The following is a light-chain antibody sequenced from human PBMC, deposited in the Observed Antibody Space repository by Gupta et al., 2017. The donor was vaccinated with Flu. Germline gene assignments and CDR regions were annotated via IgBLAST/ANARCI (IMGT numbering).Light chain of an antibody. V-gene: IGKV2D-29*01. Sequence: VSPGKPASISCKSSQSRLNSYGKTFLSWYLQKAGQPPQLLIYEGSNRCSGVPDRFSGSGSGTDFTLKISRVEAEDVGVYSCMQTLQLPYTFGQGTKLEIK. CDR3: MQTLQLPYT. J-gene: IGKJ2*01. CDR2: EGS. CDR1: QSRLNSYGKTF.